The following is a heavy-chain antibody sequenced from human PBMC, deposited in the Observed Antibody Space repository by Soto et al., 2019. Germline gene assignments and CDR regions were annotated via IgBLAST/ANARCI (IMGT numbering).Heavy chain of an antibody. CDR1: GGSFSGYY. CDR3: ARGRGLHY. V-gene: IGHV4-34*01. J-gene: IGHJ4*02. D-gene: IGHD3-10*01. CDR2: INHSGST. Sequence: QAQLQQWGAGLLKPSETLSLTCAVYGGSFSGYYWSWIRQPPGKGLEWIGEINHSGSTNYNPSLKSRVTISVDTSKNQFSLKLSSVTAADTAVYYCARGRGLHYWGQGTLVTVSS.